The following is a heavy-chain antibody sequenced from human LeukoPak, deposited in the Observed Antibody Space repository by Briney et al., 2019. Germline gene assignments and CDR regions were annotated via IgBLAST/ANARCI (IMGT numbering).Heavy chain of an antibody. Sequence: GGSLRLSCAASGFTFSSYSMNWVRQAPGKGLEWVSYIIGSTIYYADSVKGRFTISRDNAKNSLYLQMNSLRDEDAAVYYCARDRDYAFDIWGQGTMVTVSS. J-gene: IGHJ3*02. V-gene: IGHV3-48*02. CDR2: IIGSTI. CDR1: GFTFSSYS. D-gene: IGHD3-10*01. CDR3: ARDRDYAFDI.